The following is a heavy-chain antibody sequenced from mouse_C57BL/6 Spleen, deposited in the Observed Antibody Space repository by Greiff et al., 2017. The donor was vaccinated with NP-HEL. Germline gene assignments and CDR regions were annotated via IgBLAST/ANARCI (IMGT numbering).Heavy chain of an antibody. CDR3: AMSTVKGDEYAMDY. Sequence: EVQLQQSGPELVKPGASVKIPCKASGYTFTDYNMDWVKQSHGKSLEWIGDINPNNGGTIYNQKFKGKATLTVDKSSSTAYMELRSVKSEDTAVYECAMSTVKGDEYAMDYWGQGTSVTVSS. D-gene: IGHD2-5*01. V-gene: IGHV1-18*01. CDR2: INPNNGGT. J-gene: IGHJ4*01. CDR1: GYTFTDYN.